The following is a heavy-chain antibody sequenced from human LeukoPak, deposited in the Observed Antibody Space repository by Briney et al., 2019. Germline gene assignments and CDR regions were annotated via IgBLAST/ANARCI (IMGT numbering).Heavy chain of an antibody. J-gene: IGHJ5*02. V-gene: IGHV1-24*01. CDR1: GYTLTELS. D-gene: IGHD3-10*01. CDR2: FDPEDGET. Sequence: ASVKVSCKVSGYTLTELSMHCVRQAPGKGLEWMGGFDPEDGETIYAQKFQGRVTMTEDTSTDTAYMELSSLRSEDTAVYYCATAPYGWGSHRDHNWFDPWGQGTLVTVSS. CDR3: ATAPYGWGSHRDHNWFDP.